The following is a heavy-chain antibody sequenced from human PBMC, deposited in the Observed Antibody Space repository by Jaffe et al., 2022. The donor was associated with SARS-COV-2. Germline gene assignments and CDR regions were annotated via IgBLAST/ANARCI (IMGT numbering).Heavy chain of an antibody. J-gene: IGHJ4*02. CDR3: AREDGLTSGPFDY. V-gene: IGHV4-59*01. CDR1: GGSISSYY. CDR2: IYYSGST. D-gene: IGHD6-6*01. Sequence: QVQLQESGPGLVKPSETLSLTCTVSGGSISSYYWSWIRQPPGKGLEWIGYIYYSGSTNYNPSLKSRVTISVDTSKNQFSLKLSSVTAADTAVYYCAREDGLTSGPFDYWGQGTLVTVSS.